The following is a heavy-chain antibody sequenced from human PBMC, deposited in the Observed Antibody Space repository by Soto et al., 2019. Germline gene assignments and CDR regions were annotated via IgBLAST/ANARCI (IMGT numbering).Heavy chain of an antibody. J-gene: IGHJ4*02. D-gene: IGHD3-22*01. Sequence: SVKVSCKASGGTFSSYTISWVRQAPGQGLEWMGRIIPILGIANYAQKFQGRVTITADESTSTAYMELSSLRSEDTAVYYCASPSAYDSSGPIDYWGQGTLVTVSS. CDR1: GGTFSSYT. V-gene: IGHV1-69*02. CDR3: ASPSAYDSSGPIDY. CDR2: IIPILGIA.